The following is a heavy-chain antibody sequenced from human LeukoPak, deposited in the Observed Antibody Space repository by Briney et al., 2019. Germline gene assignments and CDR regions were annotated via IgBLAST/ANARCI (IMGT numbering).Heavy chain of an antibody. Sequence: KPSGTLSLTCAVSGGSISSSNWWSWVRQPPGKGLEWIGEIYHSGSTNYNPSLKSRVTISVGKYKNQFSLKLSSVTAADTAVYYCARNYFGSGTYPFDYWGQGTLVTVSS. CDR1: GGSISSSNW. CDR2: IYHSGST. J-gene: IGHJ4*02. CDR3: ARNYFGSGTYPFDY. V-gene: IGHV4-4*02. D-gene: IGHD3-10*01.